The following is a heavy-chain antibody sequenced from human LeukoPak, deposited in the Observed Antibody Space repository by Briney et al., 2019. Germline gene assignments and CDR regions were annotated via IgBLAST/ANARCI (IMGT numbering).Heavy chain of an antibody. Sequence: GGSLRLSCAASGFTFSHYAMHWVRQAPGKGLEWVANMKQDGSEKYYVDSVKGRFTISRDNAKNSLYLEMNSLRVEDTAVYYCARDLGHTGYDLYDYWGQGTLVTVSS. CDR1: GFTFSHYA. D-gene: IGHD5-12*01. J-gene: IGHJ4*02. V-gene: IGHV3-7*01. CDR3: ARDLGHTGYDLYDY. CDR2: MKQDGSEK.